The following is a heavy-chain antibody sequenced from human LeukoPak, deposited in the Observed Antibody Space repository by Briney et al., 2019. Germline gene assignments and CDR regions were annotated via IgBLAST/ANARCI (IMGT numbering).Heavy chain of an antibody. CDR3: ARATGITMVRGVSEYNWFDP. J-gene: IGHJ5*02. V-gene: IGHV4-4*07. CDR1: GGSISSYY. D-gene: IGHD3-10*01. CDR2: IDTSGST. Sequence: PSETLSLTCTVSGGSISSYYRSWIRQPAGKGLEWSGRIDTSGSTNYNPSLKSRVTMSVDTSKNQFSLKLSSVTAADTAVYYCARATGITMVRGVSEYNWFDPWGQGTLVTVSS.